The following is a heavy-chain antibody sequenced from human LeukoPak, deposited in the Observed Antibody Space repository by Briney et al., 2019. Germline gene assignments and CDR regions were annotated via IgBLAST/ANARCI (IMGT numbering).Heavy chain of an antibody. V-gene: IGHV3-21*01. Sequence: KPGGSLRLSCAASGFTFSSYSMNWVRQAPGKGLEWVSSISTRSSYLYYTDSVKGRFTISRDDAKNSLYLQMNSLRAEDTAVYYCARGEVGDWGQGTLVTVSS. CDR2: ISTRSSYL. CDR3: ARGEVGD. D-gene: IGHD3-16*01. CDR1: GFTFSSYS. J-gene: IGHJ4*02.